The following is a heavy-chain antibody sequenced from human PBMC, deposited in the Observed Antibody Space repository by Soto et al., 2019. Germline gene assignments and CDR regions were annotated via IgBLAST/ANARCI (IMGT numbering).Heavy chain of an antibody. V-gene: IGHV3-13*04. CDR3: ARGYYGSGSYFLRGALDAFDI. D-gene: IGHD3-10*01. J-gene: IGHJ3*02. Sequence: EVQLVESGGGLVQPGGSLRLSCAASGFTFSSYDMHWVRQATGKGLEWVSAIGTAGDTYYSGSVKGRFTISRENAKNSLYLQMSSLGAGDTAVYYCARGYYGSGSYFLRGALDAFDIWGQGTMVTVS. CDR1: GFTFSSYD. CDR2: IGTAGDT.